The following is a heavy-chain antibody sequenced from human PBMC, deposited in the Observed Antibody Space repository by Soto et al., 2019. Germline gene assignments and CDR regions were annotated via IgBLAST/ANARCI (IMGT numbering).Heavy chain of an antibody. V-gene: IGHV3-23*01. J-gene: IGHJ3*02. Sequence: PGGSLRLSCAASGFTFSSYAMSWVRQAPGKGLEWVSAISGSGGSTYYADSVKGRFTISRDNSKNTLYLQMNSLRAEDTAVYYCANHYYDSSGYFPPEDAFDIWGQGTMVTVSS. CDR3: ANHYYDSSGYFPPEDAFDI. CDR1: GFTFSSYA. D-gene: IGHD3-22*01. CDR2: ISGSGGST.